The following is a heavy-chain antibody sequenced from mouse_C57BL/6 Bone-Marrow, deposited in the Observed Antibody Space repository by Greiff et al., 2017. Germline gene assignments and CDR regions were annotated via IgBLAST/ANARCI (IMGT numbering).Heavy chain of an antibody. CDR3: ARDFYYDYDDYAMDY. Sequence: QVQLQQSGPELVKPGASVKLSCKASGYTFTSYDINWVKQRPGQGLEWIGWIYPRDGSTKYNEKFKGKATLTVDTSSSTANMALHMLTSEDSAVYFCARDFYYDYDDYAMDYWGQGTSVTVSS. CDR1: GYTFTSYD. J-gene: IGHJ4*01. CDR2: IYPRDGST. V-gene: IGHV1-85*01. D-gene: IGHD2-4*01.